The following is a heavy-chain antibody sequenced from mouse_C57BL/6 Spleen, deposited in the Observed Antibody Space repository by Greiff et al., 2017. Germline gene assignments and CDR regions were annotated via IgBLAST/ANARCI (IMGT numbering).Heavy chain of an antibody. CDR2: IHPSDSDT. CDR1: GYTFTSYW. J-gene: IGHJ4*01. CDR3: AILDGYTGDYAMDY. D-gene: IGHD2-3*01. V-gene: IGHV1-74*01. Sequence: QVQLQQPGAELVKPGASVKVSCKASGYTFTSYWMHWVKQRPGQGLEWIGRIHPSDSDTNYNQKFKGKATLTVDKSSSTAYMQLSSLTSEDSAVDYCAILDGYTGDYAMDYWGQGTSVTVSS.